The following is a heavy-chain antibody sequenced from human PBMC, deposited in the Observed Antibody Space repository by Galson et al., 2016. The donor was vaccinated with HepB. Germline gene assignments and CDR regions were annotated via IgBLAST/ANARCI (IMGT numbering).Heavy chain of an antibody. D-gene: IGHD3-16*01. J-gene: IGHJ6*02. CDR3: AEDVWGGVSYFYGMDV. V-gene: IGHV3-74*01. Sequence: ASGFSFSSFWMYWVRQAPGKGLVWVSRLNPDGSTTTYADSVKGRFTISRDNAKNSLYLQVNTVRPEDTALYYCAEDVWGGVSYFYGMDVWGQGTTVTVSS. CDR2: LNPDGSTT. CDR1: GFSFSSFW.